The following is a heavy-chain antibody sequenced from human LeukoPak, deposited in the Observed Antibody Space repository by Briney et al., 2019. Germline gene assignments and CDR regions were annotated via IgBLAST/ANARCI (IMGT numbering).Heavy chain of an antibody. CDR3: ARGPRRYFDWLSHFDY. D-gene: IGHD3-9*01. Sequence: SETLSLTCTVSGGSISSYYWSWIRQPAGKGLEWIGRIYTSGSTNYNPSLKSRVTMSVNTSKNQFSLKLSSVTAADTAVYYCARGPRRYFDWLSHFDYWGQGTLVTVSS. CDR1: GGSISSYY. V-gene: IGHV4-4*07. CDR2: IYTSGST. J-gene: IGHJ4*02.